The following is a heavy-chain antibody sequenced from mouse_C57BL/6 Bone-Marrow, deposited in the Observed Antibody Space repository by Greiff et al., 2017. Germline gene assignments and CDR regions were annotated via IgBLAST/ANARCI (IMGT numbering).Heavy chain of an antibody. V-gene: IGHV14-1*01. CDR3: TTSFDY. J-gene: IGHJ2*01. CDR1: GFNINDYY. CDR2: IDPEDGDT. Sequence: VQLQQSGAELVRPGASVKLSCTASGFNINDYYMHWVKQRPEQGLEWIGRIDPEDGDTVYAPRFQGKATMTADPSSSTAYLQLSSLTSEDTAVYYCTTSFDYWGQGTTLTVSS.